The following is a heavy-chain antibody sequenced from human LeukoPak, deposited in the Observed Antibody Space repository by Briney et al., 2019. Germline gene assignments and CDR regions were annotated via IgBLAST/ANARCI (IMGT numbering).Heavy chain of an antibody. V-gene: IGHV3-49*04. Sequence: GGSLRLSCTASGFTFGDYAMSWVRQAPGKGLEWVGFIRSKAYGGTTEYAASVKGRFTISRDDSKSIAYLQMNSLKTEDTAVYYCTRDGATTITIDYWGQGTLVTVSS. CDR2: IRSKAYGGTT. J-gene: IGHJ4*02. D-gene: IGHD1-1*01. CDR1: GFTFGDYA. CDR3: TRDGATTITIDY.